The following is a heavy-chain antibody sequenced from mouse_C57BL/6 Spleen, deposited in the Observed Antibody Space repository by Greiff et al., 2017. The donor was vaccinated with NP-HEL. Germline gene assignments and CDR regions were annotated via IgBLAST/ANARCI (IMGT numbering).Heavy chain of an antibody. Sequence: EVQLQQSGPVLVKPGASVKMSCKASGYTFTDYYMNWVKQSHGKSLEWIGVINPYNGGTSYNQKFKGKATLTVDKSSSTAYMELNSLTSEDSAVYYCAREESGNYEGTCFDYWGQGTTLTVSS. CDR1: GYTFTDYY. J-gene: IGHJ2*01. CDR2: INPYNGGT. D-gene: IGHD2-1*01. CDR3: AREESGNYEGTCFDY. V-gene: IGHV1-19*01.